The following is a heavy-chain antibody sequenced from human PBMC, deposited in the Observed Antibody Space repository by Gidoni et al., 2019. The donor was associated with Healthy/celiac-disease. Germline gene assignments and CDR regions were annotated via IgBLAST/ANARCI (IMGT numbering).Heavy chain of an antibody. V-gene: IGHV3-30*18. CDR3: AKGRWEYYDFWSGYYTDTTGNYGMDV. J-gene: IGHJ6*02. Sequence: QVQLVESGGGVVQPGRSLRLSCAASGFTFSSYAMHWVRQAPGKGLEWVSVISYDGSNKYYADSVKCRFTISRYNSKNTLYLQMNSLRAEDTAVYYCAKGRWEYYDFWSGYYTDTTGNYGMDVWGQGTTVTVSS. CDR2: ISYDGSNK. D-gene: IGHD3-3*01. CDR1: GFTFSSYA.